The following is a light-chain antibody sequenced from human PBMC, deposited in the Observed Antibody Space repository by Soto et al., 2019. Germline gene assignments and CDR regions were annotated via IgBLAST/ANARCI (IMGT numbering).Light chain of an antibody. J-gene: IGKJ1*01. CDR3: QRYNTYSRT. Sequence: DIQMTQFPSTLSASVGDRVTITCRASQTINSWLAWYQQKPGKAPKLLIYDASTLKSGVPSRISGSGSGTEFTLTISSLRPDDFATYYCQRYNTYSRTFGQGTKVDIK. CDR1: QTINSW. CDR2: DAS. V-gene: IGKV1-5*01.